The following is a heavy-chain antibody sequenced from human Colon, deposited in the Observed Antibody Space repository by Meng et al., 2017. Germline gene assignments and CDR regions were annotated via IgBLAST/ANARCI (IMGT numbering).Heavy chain of an antibody. V-gene: IGHV4-34*01. CDR2: ISHRGTT. D-gene: IGHD3-16*01. CDR3: AAQRRSTSYPYY. J-gene: IGHJ4*02. CDR1: VGSFSDYS. Sequence: QVGLKQWGAGLLKPSETLSLTCAVAVGSFSDYSWSWIRQSPGKGLEWIGEISHRGTTNYNPSLKSRVTISLDTSRNQFSLNLTSVTAADTAVYYCAAQRRSTSYPYYWGQGTLVTVSS.